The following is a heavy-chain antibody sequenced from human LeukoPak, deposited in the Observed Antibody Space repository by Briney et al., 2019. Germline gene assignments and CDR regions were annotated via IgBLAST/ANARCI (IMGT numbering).Heavy chain of an antibody. V-gene: IGHV3-7*05. CDR1: GFTFSTYW. Sequence: GGSLRLSCAASGFTFSTYWMNWVRQAPGKGLEWVANIKHDGSEINYMDSVKGRFTISRDNAKNSLYLQMNSLRTEDTVVYYCARGYCSSTSCYKNWFDPWGQGTLVTVSS. D-gene: IGHD2-2*02. CDR2: IKHDGSEI. CDR3: ARGYCSSTSCYKNWFDP. J-gene: IGHJ5*02.